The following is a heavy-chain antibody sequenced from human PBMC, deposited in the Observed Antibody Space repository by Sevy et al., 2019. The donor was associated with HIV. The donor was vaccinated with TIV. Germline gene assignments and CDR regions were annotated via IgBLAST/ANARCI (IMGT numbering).Heavy chain of an antibody. D-gene: IGHD6-25*01. V-gene: IGHV3-48*02. Sequence: GGSLRLSCAASGFRFNYHNMNWVRQAPGKGLEWXXXXSXXGSTTYLADSVRGRFTISRDNAKNSLFLEMDNLTDEDTAVYYCAREGNRXRQTXPLDXWGRGIQVTVSS. CDR3: AREGNRXRQTXPLDX. CDR2: XSXXGSTT. J-gene: IGHJ4*02. CDR1: GFRFNYHN.